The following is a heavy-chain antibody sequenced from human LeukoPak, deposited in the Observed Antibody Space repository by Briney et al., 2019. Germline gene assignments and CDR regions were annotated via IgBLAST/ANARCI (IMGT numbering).Heavy chain of an antibody. J-gene: IGHJ4*02. V-gene: IGHV3-23*01. D-gene: IGHD6-13*01. CDR2: SRADDYST. Sequence: GGSLRLSCVAPGFAFSDSAMSWVRLTAGKGLEWVSLSRADDYSTYYADSVKGRFTISRDNSKNTMYLRMNSLRAEDTAIYYCASRPSNTWAGPLDFWGQGTLVTVSS. CDR1: GFAFSDSA. CDR3: ASRPSNTWAGPLDF.